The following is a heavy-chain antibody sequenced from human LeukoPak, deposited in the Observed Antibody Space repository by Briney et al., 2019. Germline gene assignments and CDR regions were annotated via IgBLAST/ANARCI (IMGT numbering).Heavy chain of an antibody. J-gene: IGHJ5*02. V-gene: IGHV4-34*01. D-gene: IGHD2-15*01. CDR1: GGSFSGYY. CDR3: ASSAVVAASSGWFDP. Sequence: SETLSLTCAVYGGSFSGYYWSWIRQPPGKGLEWIGEINHSGSTNYNPSLKSRVTISVDTSKNQFSLKLSSVTAADTAVYYCASSAVVAASSGWFDPWGQGTLVTVSS. CDR2: INHSGST.